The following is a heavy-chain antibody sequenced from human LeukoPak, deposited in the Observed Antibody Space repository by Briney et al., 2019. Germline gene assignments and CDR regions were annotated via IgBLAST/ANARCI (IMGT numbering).Heavy chain of an antibody. CDR1: GFTFSSYG. CDR2: IWYDGSNK. CDR3: AREAAIWGKVPRRSMDV. V-gene: IGHV3-33*01. J-gene: IGHJ6*04. D-gene: IGHD2-2*01. Sequence: GRSLRLSCAASGFTFSSYGMHWVRQAPGKGLEWLAVIWYDGSNKYYADSVKGRFTISRDNSKNTLYLQMNSLRAEDTAVYYCAREAAIWGKVPRRSMDVWGKGTTVTVSS.